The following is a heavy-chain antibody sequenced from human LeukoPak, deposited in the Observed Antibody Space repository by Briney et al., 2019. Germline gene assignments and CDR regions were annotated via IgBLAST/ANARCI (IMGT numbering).Heavy chain of an antibody. J-gene: IGHJ4*02. V-gene: IGHV3-23*01. D-gene: IGHD3-10*01. CDR3: ARDARDYYGSGSYYD. Sequence: PGGSLRLSCAASGFTFSSYGMSWVRQAPGKGLEWVSAISGSGGSTYYADSAKGRFTISRDNAKNSLYLQMNSLRAEDTAVYYCARDARDYYGSGSYYDWGQGTLVTVSS. CDR2: ISGSGGST. CDR1: GFTFSSYG.